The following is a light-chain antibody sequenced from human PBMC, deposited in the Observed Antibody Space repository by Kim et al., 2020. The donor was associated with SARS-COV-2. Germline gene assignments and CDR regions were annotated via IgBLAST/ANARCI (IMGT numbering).Light chain of an antibody. V-gene: IGKV1-39*01. Sequence: DIQMTQSPSSLSASVGDRVTITCRANLSISNFLNWYQQRPGKAPELLIYAASHLQSGVPSRFSGSGSGTDFTLTIGSLQPGDFATYSCQQTYRTPWTFGQWTKLEI. J-gene: IGKJ1*01. CDR1: LSISNF. CDR3: QQTYRTPWT. CDR2: AAS.